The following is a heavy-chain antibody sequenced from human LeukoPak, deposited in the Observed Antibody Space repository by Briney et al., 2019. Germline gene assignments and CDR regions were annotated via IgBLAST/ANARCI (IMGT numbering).Heavy chain of an antibody. J-gene: IGHJ4*02. V-gene: IGHV4-39*01. D-gene: IGHD6-13*01. CDR3: ARRGLAAAFDY. CDR1: GGSISSSIYY. Sequence: SETLSLTCTVSGGSISSSIYYWGWIRQPPGKGLEWIGSIYYSGSTYYNPSLKSRVTISVDTSKNQFSLKLSSVTAADTAVYYCARRGLAAAFDYWGQGTLVTVSS. CDR2: IYYSGST.